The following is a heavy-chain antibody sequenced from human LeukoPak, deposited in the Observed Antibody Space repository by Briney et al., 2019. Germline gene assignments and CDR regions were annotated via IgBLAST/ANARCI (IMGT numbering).Heavy chain of an antibody. D-gene: IGHD3-22*01. J-gene: IGHJ4*02. V-gene: IGHV3-21*01. CDR3: ARDLFDSSGYYYVVFGY. Sequence: GGSLRLSCAASGFTFSSYSMNWVRQAPGKGLEWVSSISSSSSYIYYADSVKGRFTISRDNAKNSLYLQMNSLRAEDTAVYYCARDLFDSSGYYYVVFGYWGQGTLVTVSS. CDR2: ISSSSSYI. CDR1: GFTFSSYS.